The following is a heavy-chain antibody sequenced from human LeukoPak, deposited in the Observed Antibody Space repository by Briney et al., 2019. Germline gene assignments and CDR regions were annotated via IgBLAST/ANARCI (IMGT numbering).Heavy chain of an antibody. CDR1: GFTFSSYS. V-gene: IGHV3-48*01. Sequence: GGSLRLSCAASGFTFSSYSMNWVRQAPGKGLEWVSYISSSSSTIYYADSVKGRFTISRDNAKNSLYLQMNSLRAEDTAVYYCARDRGPETYYYYGMDVWGQGTTVTVSS. D-gene: IGHD2-15*01. CDR3: ARDRGPETYYYYGMDV. J-gene: IGHJ6*02. CDR2: ISSSSSTI.